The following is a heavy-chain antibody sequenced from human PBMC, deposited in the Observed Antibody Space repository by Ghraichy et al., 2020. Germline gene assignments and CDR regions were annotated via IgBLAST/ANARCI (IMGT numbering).Heavy chain of an antibody. V-gene: IGHV4-39*07. J-gene: IGHJ4*02. D-gene: IGHD6-13*01. CDR1: GGSISSSSYY. CDR3: ARVQQQLTKGEFDY. Sequence: ETLSLTCTVSGGSISSSSYYWGWIRQPPGKGLEWIGSIYYSGSTYYNPSLKSRVTISVDTSKNQFSLKLSSVTAADTAVYYCARVQQQLTKGEFDYWGQGTLVTVSS. CDR2: IYYSGST.